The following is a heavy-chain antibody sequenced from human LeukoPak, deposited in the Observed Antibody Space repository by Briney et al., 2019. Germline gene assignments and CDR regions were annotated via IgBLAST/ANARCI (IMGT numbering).Heavy chain of an antibody. Sequence: PSETLSLTCTVSDYSISSGYYWGWIRQPPGKGLEWIGEIYHSGSTNYNPSLKSRVTISVDKSKNQFSLKLSSVTAADTAVYYCARAQRINSGSQSYYYYYMDVWGKGTTVTVSS. CDR3: ARAQRINSGSQSYYYYYMDV. J-gene: IGHJ6*03. CDR1: DYSISSGYY. CDR2: IYHSGST. V-gene: IGHV4-38-2*02. D-gene: IGHD3-22*01.